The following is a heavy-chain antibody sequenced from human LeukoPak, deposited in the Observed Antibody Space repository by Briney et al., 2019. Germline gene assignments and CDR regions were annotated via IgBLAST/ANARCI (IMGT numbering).Heavy chain of an antibody. CDR2: IKHDASEI. J-gene: IGHJ3*01. V-gene: IGHV3-7*01. CDR3: EGERGDAFDV. CDR1: GFTFDDYG. Sequence: GGSLRLSCAISGFTFDDYGMNWVRQAPGQGLEWVANIKHDASEIYYVDSVKGRFTISRDNAKNSLYLQMKNLRAEDTAVYYCEGERGDAFDVWGQGTMVTVSS.